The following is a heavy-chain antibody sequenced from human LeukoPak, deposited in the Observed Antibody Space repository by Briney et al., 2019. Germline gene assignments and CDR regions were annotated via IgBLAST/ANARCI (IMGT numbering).Heavy chain of an antibody. V-gene: IGHV1-69*01. CDR1: GGTFSSYA. CDR2: IIPIFGTA. Sequence: ASVKVSCKASGGTFSSYAISWVRQAPGQGLEWMGGIIPIFGTANYAQKFQGRVTITADESTSTAYMELSSLRSEETAVYYCASIAAAGEPYFDYWGQGTLVTVSS. CDR3: ASIAAAGEPYFDY. D-gene: IGHD6-13*01. J-gene: IGHJ4*02.